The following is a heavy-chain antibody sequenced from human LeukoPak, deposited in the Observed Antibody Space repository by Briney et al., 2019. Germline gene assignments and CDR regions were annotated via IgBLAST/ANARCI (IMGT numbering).Heavy chain of an antibody. D-gene: IGHD5-12*01. CDR1: GFTFSSFS. Sequence: GGSLRLSCAGSGFTFSSFSMNWVRQPPGKGLEWVSYISTSSSTIKYADSVKGRFTVSRDNAKNSMYLQMSSLRAEDTALYYCARDYYNVSGYFEWVDWGQGTLVTVSS. CDR2: ISTSSSTI. CDR3: ARDYYNVSGYFEWVD. J-gene: IGHJ4*02. V-gene: IGHV3-48*01.